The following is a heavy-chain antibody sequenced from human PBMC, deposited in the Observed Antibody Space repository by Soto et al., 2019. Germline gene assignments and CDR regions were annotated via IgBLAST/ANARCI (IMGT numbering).Heavy chain of an antibody. Sequence: EVQLVESGGGLVKSGGSLRLSCVASRFTFSAFSMNWVRQAPGKGLEWVSSISITGDYIYYADSVMGRFTISRDNAKNSLYLQMNSLRAEDTAVYYCASDSRVRMGGIMRGIVGMDVWGQGTAVTVSS. CDR3: ASDSRVRMGGIMRGIVGMDV. D-gene: IGHD3-16*01. CDR2: ISITGDYI. V-gene: IGHV3-21*02. J-gene: IGHJ6*02. CDR1: RFTFSAFS.